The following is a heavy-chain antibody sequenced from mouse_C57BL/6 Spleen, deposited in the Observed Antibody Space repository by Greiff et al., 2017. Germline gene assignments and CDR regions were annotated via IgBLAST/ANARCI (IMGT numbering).Heavy chain of an antibody. J-gene: IGHJ2*01. Sequence: VQLQQPGAELVKPGASVKMSCKASGYTFTSYWITWVKQRPGQGLEWIGDIYPGSGSTNYNEKFKSKATLTVDTSSSTAYMQLSSLTSEDSAGYYCARSRVYSNGYFDYWGQGTTLTVSS. D-gene: IGHD2-5*01. CDR1: GYTFTSYW. CDR3: ARSRVYSNGYFDY. V-gene: IGHV1-55*01. CDR2: IYPGSGST.